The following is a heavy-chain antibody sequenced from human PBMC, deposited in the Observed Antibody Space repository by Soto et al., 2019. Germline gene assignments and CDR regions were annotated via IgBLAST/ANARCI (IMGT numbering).Heavy chain of an antibody. J-gene: IGHJ6*02. Sequence: KTSETLSLTCTVSGGSISSYYWSWIRQPAGKGLEWIGRIYTSGSTNYNPSLKSRVTMSVDTSKNQFSLKLSSVTAADTAVYYCARGDSSWYGGHYYYGMDVWGQGTTVTVSS. D-gene: IGHD6-13*01. CDR2: IYTSGST. CDR1: GGSISSYY. V-gene: IGHV4-4*07. CDR3: ARGDSSWYGGHYYYGMDV.